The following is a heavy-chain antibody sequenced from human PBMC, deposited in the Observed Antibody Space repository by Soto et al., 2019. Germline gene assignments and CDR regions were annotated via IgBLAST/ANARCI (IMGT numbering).Heavy chain of an antibody. CDR2: IYYSGST. D-gene: IGHD3-3*01. Sequence: QVQLQESGPGLVKPSQTLSLTCTVSGGSISSGGYYWSRIRQHPGKGLEWIGYIYYSGSTYYNPSLKSRVTISVDTSKNQFSLKLSSVTAADTAVYYCARGLRFLEWGYYMDVWGKGTTVTVSS. V-gene: IGHV4-31*03. J-gene: IGHJ6*03. CDR1: GGSISSGGYY. CDR3: ARGLRFLEWGYYMDV.